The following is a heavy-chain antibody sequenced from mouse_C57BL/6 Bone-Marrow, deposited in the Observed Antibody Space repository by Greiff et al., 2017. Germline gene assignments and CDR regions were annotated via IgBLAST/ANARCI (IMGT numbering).Heavy chain of an antibody. Sequence: VQLQQPGAELVRPGSSVKLSCKASGYTFTSYWMHWVKQRPIQGLEWIGNIDPSDSETHYNQKFKDKATLTVDKSSSTAYMQLSSLTSEDSAVYYCARYVLRWYFDYWGQGTTLTVSA. D-gene: IGHD1-1*01. CDR1: GYTFTSYW. CDR3: ARYVLRWYFDY. V-gene: IGHV1-52*01. J-gene: IGHJ2*01. CDR2: IDPSDSET.